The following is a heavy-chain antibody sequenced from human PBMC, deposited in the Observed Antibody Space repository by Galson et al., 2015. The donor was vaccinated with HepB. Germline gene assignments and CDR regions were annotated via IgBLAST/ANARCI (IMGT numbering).Heavy chain of an antibody. Sequence: SVKVSCKASGYTFTSYGISWVRQAPGLGLEWMGWISAYNGNTNYAQKLQGRVTMTTDTSTSTAYMELRSLRSDDTAVYYCARDLPAYYDILTGYNWFDPWGQGTLVTVSS. D-gene: IGHD3-9*01. CDR1: GYTFTSYG. V-gene: IGHV1-18*01. J-gene: IGHJ5*02. CDR2: ISAYNGNT. CDR3: ARDLPAYYDILTGYNWFDP.